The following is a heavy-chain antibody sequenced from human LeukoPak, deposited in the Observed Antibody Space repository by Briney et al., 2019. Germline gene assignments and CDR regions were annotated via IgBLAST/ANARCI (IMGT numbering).Heavy chain of an antibody. CDR2: ISAYNGNT. CDR3: AREGYCSSTSCYVYYYYGMDV. Sequence: GASVKVSCKASGYTFTSYGISWVRQAPGQGLEWMGWISAYNGNTNYAQKLQGRVTMTTDTSTSTAYMELRSLRSDDTAVYYCAREGYCSSTSCYVYYYYGMDVRGQGTTVTVSS. D-gene: IGHD2-2*01. CDR1: GYTFTSYG. J-gene: IGHJ6*02. V-gene: IGHV1-18*01.